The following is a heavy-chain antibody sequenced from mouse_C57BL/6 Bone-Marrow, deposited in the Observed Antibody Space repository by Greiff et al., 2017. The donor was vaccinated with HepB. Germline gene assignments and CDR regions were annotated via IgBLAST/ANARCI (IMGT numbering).Heavy chain of an antibody. J-gene: IGHJ2*01. Sequence: QVQLKQSGAELVRPGTSVKMSCKASGYTFTNYWIGWAKQRPGHGLEWIGDIYPGGGYTNYNEKFKGKATLTADKSSSTAYMQFSSLTSEDSAIYYCARRIYDGTLYYFDYWGQGTTLTVSS. CDR3: ARRIYDGTLYYFDY. V-gene: IGHV1-63*01. CDR1: GYTFTNYW. D-gene: IGHD2-3*01. CDR2: IYPGGGYT.